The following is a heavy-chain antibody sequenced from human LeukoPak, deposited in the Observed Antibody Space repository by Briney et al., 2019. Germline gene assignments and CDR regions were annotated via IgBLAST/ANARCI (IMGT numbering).Heavy chain of an antibody. J-gene: IGHJ4*02. V-gene: IGHV4-34*01. Sequence: NPSETLSLTCAVYGGSFSGYYWSWIRQPPGKGLVWIGEINHSGSTNYNPSLKSRVTISVDTSKNQFSLKLSSVTAADTAVYYCARRTSSGYPAPRFLDYWGQGTLVTVSS. CDR1: GGSFSGYY. CDR3: ARRTSSGYPAPRFLDY. D-gene: IGHD3-22*01. CDR2: INHSGST.